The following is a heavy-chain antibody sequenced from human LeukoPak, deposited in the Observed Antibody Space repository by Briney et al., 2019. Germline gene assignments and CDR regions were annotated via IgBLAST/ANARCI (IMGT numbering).Heavy chain of an antibody. CDR1: GFTFSSYA. D-gene: IGHD5-18*01. Sequence: GGSLRLSCAASGFTFSSYAMSWVRQAPGKGLEWVAVIWYDGSNKYYADSVKGRFTISRDNSKNTLYLQMNSLRAEDTAVYYCARHTAMVSDYWGQGTLVTVSS. CDR3: ARHTAMVSDY. CDR2: IWYDGSNK. V-gene: IGHV3-33*08. J-gene: IGHJ4*02.